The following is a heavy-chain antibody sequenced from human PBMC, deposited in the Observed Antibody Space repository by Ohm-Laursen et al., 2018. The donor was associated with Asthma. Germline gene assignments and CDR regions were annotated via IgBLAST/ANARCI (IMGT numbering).Heavy chain of an antibody. V-gene: IGHV3-48*04. Sequence: SLRLSCAASGFTFSSYSMNWVRQAPGKGLEWVSYISSSSSTIYYADSVKGRFTISRDNAKKSLFLHMSSLRAEDTAVYYCARGRSGGCYWGPCDFNSPLDVWGQGTTVIVSS. CDR3: ARGRSGGCYWGPCDFNSPLDV. J-gene: IGHJ6*02. CDR1: GFTFSSYS. CDR2: ISSSSSTI. D-gene: IGHD2-15*01.